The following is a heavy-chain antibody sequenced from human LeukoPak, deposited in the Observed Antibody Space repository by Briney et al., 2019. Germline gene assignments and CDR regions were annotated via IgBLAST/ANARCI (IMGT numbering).Heavy chain of an antibody. J-gene: IGHJ4*02. V-gene: IGHV3-23*01. Sequence: GGSLRLSCAASGFTFSSYAMSWVRQAPGKGLEWVSPISGSGGSTYYADSVKGRFTISRDNSKNTLYLQMNSPRAEDTAVYYCAKAQKAWELLHDFDYWGQGTLVTVSS. CDR3: AKAQKAWELLHDFDY. CDR1: GFTFSSYA. D-gene: IGHD1-26*01. CDR2: ISGSGGST.